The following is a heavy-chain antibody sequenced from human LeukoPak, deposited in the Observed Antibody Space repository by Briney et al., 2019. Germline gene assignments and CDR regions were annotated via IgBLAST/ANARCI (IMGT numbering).Heavy chain of an antibody. CDR2: ISAYNGNT. J-gene: IGHJ6*02. CDR1: GYTFTSYG. CDR3: ARDLGSWGYYYGMDV. V-gene: IGHV1-18*01. D-gene: IGHD6-13*01. Sequence: AASVKVSCKASGYTFTSYGISWVRQAPGQGLEWMGWISAYNGNTNYAQKLQGRVTMTTDTSTSTAYMELRSLRSDDTAAYYCARDLGSWGYYYGMDVWGQGTTVTVSS.